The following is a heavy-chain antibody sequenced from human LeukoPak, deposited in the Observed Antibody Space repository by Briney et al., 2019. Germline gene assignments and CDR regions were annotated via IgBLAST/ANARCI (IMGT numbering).Heavy chain of an antibody. J-gene: IGHJ4*02. D-gene: IGHD3-22*01. CDR3: SRAPYYDSSGYYDC. V-gene: IGHV3-30*01. Sequence: PGGSLRLSCAASGFTFSSYAMHWVRQAPGKGLEWVAVISYDGSNKYYSDSVKGRFTISRDNSKNTLYLQMNSLRAEDTAVYYCSRAPYYDSSGYYDCWGRGTLVTVSS. CDR2: ISYDGSNK. CDR1: GFTFSSYA.